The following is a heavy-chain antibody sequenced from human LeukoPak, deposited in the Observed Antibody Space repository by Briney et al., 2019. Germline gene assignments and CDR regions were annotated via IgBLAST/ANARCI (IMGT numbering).Heavy chain of an antibody. CDR3: ARGQGGNYYLNYFDY. D-gene: IGHD1-26*01. CDR2: IYYRGST. CDR1: GGSISSYY. V-gene: IGHV4-59*01. Sequence: SETLSLTCTVSGGSISSYYWSWIRQPPGKGLEWIGYIYYRGSTNYNPSLKSRVTISVDTSRNQFSLKLTSVTAADTAVYYCARGQGGNYYLNYFDYWGQGALVTVSS. J-gene: IGHJ4*02.